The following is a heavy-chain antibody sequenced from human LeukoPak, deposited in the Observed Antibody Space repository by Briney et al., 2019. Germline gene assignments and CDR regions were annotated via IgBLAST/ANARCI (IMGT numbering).Heavy chain of an antibody. V-gene: IGHV3-23*01. D-gene: IGHD1-26*01. CDR3: AKDQVGVHYN. CDR1: GFTFNNYA. CDR2: ISGSGRDT. Sequence: SGGSLRLSCAASGFTFNNYAMSWVRQAPGKGLEWVSAISGSGRDTYYADSMKGRFTISRDNSQNTLYLQMNSPRAEDTAVYYCAKDQVGVHYNWGQGTLVTVSS. J-gene: IGHJ4*02.